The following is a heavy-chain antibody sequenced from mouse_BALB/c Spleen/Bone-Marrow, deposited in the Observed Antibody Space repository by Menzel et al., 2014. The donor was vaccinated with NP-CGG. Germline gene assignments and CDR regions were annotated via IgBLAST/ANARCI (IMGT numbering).Heavy chain of an antibody. Sequence: EVKLMESGGGLVQPKGSLKLSCAASGFTFNTYAMNWVRRAPGKGLEWVARIRSKSNNYATYYADSVKDRFTISRDDSQSMLYLQMNNLKTEDTAMYYCVRGWEYFDYWGQGTTLTVSS. J-gene: IGHJ2*01. CDR3: VRGWEYFDY. D-gene: IGHD3-3*01. CDR1: GFTFNTYA. CDR2: IRSKSNNYAT. V-gene: IGHV10-1*02.